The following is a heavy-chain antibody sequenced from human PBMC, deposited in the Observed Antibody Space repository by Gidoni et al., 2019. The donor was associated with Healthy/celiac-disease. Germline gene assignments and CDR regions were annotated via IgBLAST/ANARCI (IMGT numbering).Heavy chain of an antibody. J-gene: IGHJ4*02. V-gene: IGHV3-30-3*01. Sequence: QVQLVESGGGVVQPGRSLRLSCAASGFPFSSYAMHWVRQAPGKGLEWVAVISYDGSNKYYADSVKGRFTISRDNSKNTLYLQMNSLRAEDTAVYYCARGFYSYDTYYFDYWGQGTLVTVSS. D-gene: IGHD5-18*01. CDR1: GFPFSSYA. CDR3: ARGFYSYDTYYFDY. CDR2: ISYDGSNK.